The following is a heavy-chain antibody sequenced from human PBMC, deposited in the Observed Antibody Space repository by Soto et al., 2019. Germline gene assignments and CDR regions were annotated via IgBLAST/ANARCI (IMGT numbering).Heavy chain of an antibody. D-gene: IGHD3-10*01. CDR2: IIPVFGAA. CDR1: GGTFSSDA. CDR3: RTIEFLGDYFDH. V-gene: IGHV1-69*13. J-gene: IGHJ4*02. Sequence: SVKVSCKASGGTFSSDAISWVRQAPGQGLEWMGGIIPVFGAANYARKFQDRVTITADESTNTAYLELSSLRSEDTAVYYCRTIEFLGDYFDHWGQGPLVTVYS.